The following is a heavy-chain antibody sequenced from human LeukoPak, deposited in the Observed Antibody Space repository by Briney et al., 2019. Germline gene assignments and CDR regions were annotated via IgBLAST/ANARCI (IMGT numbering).Heavy chain of an antibody. J-gene: IGHJ4*02. CDR3: TKRVKYGGTWDHFAD. V-gene: IGHV3-23*01. D-gene: IGHD1-26*01. CDR1: GFTFDNYR. CDR2: VNADGGNT. Sequence: GGSLRLSCAASGFTFDNYRMSWVRQAPGKGLEWVSTVNADGGNTYYADSVKGRFTISRDNSKSTLILQMNSLRVEDTALYYCTKRVKYGGTWDHFADWGQGTLVTISS.